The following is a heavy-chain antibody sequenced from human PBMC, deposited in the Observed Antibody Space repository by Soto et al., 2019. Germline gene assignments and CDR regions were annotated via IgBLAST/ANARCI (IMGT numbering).Heavy chain of an antibody. V-gene: IGHV4-39*01. CDR3: ARHGALDYVDIVATITFPFDY. CDR1: GGSISSGGYY. CDR2: IYYSGST. D-gene: IGHD5-12*01. Sequence: PSETLSLTCTVSGGSISSGGYYWSWIRQHPGKGLEWIGCIYYSGSTYYNPSLKSRVTISVDTSKNQFSLKLSSVTAADTAVYYCARHGALDYVDIVATITFPFDYWGQGTLVTVSS. J-gene: IGHJ4*02.